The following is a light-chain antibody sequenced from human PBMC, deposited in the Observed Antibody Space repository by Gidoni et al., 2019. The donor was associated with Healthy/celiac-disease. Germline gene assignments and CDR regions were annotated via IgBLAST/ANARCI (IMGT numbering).Light chain of an antibody. CDR1: QSISSW. V-gene: IGKV1-5*01. CDR3: QQYNSYSYT. Sequence: DIQMTQSPSTLSASVGDRVTITCRASQSISSWLAWYQQKPGKAPKLLIYDASSLESGVQSRFSGSGSGTEFTLTISSLQPDDFATYYCQQYNSYSYTFGQGTKLEIK. J-gene: IGKJ2*01. CDR2: DAS.